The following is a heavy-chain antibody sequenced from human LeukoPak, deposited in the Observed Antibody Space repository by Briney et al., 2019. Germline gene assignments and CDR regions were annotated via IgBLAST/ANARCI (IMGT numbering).Heavy chain of an antibody. CDR1: GGSISSGDYY. V-gene: IGHV4-30-4*01. CDR3: ARGAPPQN. CDR2: IYYSGST. Sequence: SQTLSLTCTVSGGSISSGDYYWSWIRQPPGKGLEWIGYIYYSGSTYYNPSLKSRVTISVDTSKNHFSLNLTSVTAADTAVYYCARGAPPQNWGQGALVTVSS. J-gene: IGHJ4*02.